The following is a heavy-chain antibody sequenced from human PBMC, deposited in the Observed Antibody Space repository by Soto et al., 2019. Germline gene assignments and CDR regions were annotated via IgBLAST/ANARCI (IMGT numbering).Heavy chain of an antibody. CDR3: ARGFIRLGTRVNGSWFDP. Sequence: SLRLSCAASGFTFSSYGMHWVRQAPGKGLEWVAVIWYDGSNKYYADSVKGRFTISRDNSKNTLYLQMNSLRAEDTAVYYCARGFIRLGTRVNGSWFDPWGQGTLVTVSS. D-gene: IGHD5-12*01. J-gene: IGHJ5*02. CDR1: GFTFSSYG. CDR2: IWYDGSNK. V-gene: IGHV3-33*01.